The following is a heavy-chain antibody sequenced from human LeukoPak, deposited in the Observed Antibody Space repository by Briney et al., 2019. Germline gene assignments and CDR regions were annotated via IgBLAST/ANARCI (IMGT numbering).Heavy chain of an antibody. J-gene: IGHJ4*02. CDR2: IYYSGST. D-gene: IGHD3-22*01. CDR1: GGSISSYY. Sequence: SETLSLTCTVSGGSISSYYWSWIRQPPGKGLEWIGYIYYSGSTNYNPSLKSRVTISVDMSKNQFSLKLSSVTAADTAVYYCARGGSSDYYDSSGYYGSFDYWGQGTLVTVSS. V-gene: IGHV4-59*01. CDR3: ARGGSSDYYDSSGYYGSFDY.